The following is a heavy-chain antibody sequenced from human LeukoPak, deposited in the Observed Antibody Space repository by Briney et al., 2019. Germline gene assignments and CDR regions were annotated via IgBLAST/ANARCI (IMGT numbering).Heavy chain of an antibody. CDR2: INSDGSST. J-gene: IGHJ4*02. V-gene: IGHV3-74*01. CDR3: ATYRQVLLPFES. CDR1: GFTFSNYW. D-gene: IGHD2/OR15-2a*01. Sequence: PGGSLRLSCAASGFTFSNYWMHWVRQAPGKGLVWVSRINSDGSSTSYADSVKGRFTISRDNSKSTLSLQMSSLRAEDTAIYYCATYRQVLLPFESWGQGTLVTVSS.